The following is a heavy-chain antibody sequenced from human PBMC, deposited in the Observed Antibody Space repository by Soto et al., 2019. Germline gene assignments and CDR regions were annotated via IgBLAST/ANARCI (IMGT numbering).Heavy chain of an antibody. CDR1: GFSLSTSGVG. CDR2: IYWDDDK. CDR3: AYSPRYYYGSGSYYTNFDY. D-gene: IGHD3-10*01. V-gene: IGHV2-5*02. Sequence: ASRPTLVNPTQTLTLTCTFSGFSLSTSGVGVGWIRQPPGKALEWLALIYWDDDKRYSPSLKSRLTITKDTSKNQVVLTMTNMDPVDTATYYCAYSPRYYYGSGSYYTNFDYWGQGNLVTGSS. J-gene: IGHJ4*02.